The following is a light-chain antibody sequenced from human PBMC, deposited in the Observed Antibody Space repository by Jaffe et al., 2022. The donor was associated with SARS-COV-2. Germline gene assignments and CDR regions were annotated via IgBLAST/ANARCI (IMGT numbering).Light chain of an antibody. CDR2: DVR. CDR3: CSYAGSYTWV. CDR1: SRDIGTYMY. V-gene: IGLV2-11*01. J-gene: IGLJ3*02. Sequence: QSALTQPRSVSGSPGQSVTVSCTGTSRDIGTYMYVSWYQQHPDKAPKLIIYDVRKRPSGVPDRFSGSKSGITASLTISDLQAEDEADYYCCSYAGSYTWVFGGGTKLTVL.